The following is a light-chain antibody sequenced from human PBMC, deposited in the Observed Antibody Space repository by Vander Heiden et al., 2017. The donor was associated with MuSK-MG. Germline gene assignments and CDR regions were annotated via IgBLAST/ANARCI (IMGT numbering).Light chain of an antibody. CDR1: HDIGSY. V-gene: IGKV1-33*01. CDR3: QRYDNVRYT. CDR2: DAS. Sequence: DIQMTQFPSSLSASVGDRVTISCQASHDIGSYLTWYQQKPGKVPKVLIYDASYLETGVPSRFSGSRSGTYFTFTISSLQPDDIATYYCQRYDNVRYTFAYATKL. J-gene: IGKJ2*01.